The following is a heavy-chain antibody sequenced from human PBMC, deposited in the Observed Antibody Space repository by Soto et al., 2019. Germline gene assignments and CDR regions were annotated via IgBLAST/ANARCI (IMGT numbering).Heavy chain of an antibody. CDR2: IDPSDSYT. CDR3: ARRQRRTYYYYGMDV. Sequence: GESLKISCKGSGYSFTSYWISWVRQMPGKGLEWVGRIDPSDSYTNYSPSFQGHVTISADKSISTAYLQWSSLKASDTAMYYCARRQRRTYYYYGMDVWGKETRVSVAS. V-gene: IGHV5-10-1*01. J-gene: IGHJ6*04. CDR1: GYSFTSYW.